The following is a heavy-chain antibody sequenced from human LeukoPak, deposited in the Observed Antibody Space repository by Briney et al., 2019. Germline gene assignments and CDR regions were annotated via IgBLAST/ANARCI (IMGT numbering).Heavy chain of an antibody. Sequence: PGGSLRLSCAASGFTFSSYGMHWVRQAPGKGLEWVAVIWYDGGNKYYADSVKGRFTISRDNSKNTLYLQINSLRAEDTAVYYCATGDYFDYWGQGTLVTVSS. CDR1: GFTFSSYG. CDR2: IWYDGGNK. CDR3: ATGDYFDY. V-gene: IGHV3-33*01. D-gene: IGHD4-17*01. J-gene: IGHJ4*02.